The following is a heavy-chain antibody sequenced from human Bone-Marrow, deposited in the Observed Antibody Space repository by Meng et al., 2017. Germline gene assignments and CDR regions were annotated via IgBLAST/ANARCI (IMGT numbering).Heavy chain of an antibody. V-gene: IGHV1-2*06. D-gene: IGHD5-18*01. CDR1: GYTFTGYY. Sequence: LLVNCWSEYPTPRACAAVSCRASGYTFTGYYMSWVRQAPGKGLEWMGRINSNSGGTNYAQKFKGRVTMTRDTSIRTAYMEMSRLRSDETAVYYCARDPDVDTARGDYWGQGTLVTVSS. J-gene: IGHJ4*02. CDR2: INSNSGGT. CDR3: ARDPDVDTARGDY.